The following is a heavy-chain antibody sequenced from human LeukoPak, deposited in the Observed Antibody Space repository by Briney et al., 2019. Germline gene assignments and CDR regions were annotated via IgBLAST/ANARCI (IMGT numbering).Heavy chain of an antibody. D-gene: IGHD2-21*02. CDR3: ARGLPRRCPCGGDCYLYYFDY. V-gene: IGHV1-8*01. CDR1: GYTFTSYD. J-gene: IGHJ4*02. CDR2: MNPNSGNT. Sequence: ASVKVSCKASGYTFTSYDINWLRQATGQGLEWMGWMNPNSGNTGYAQKFQGRVTMTRNTSISTAYMELSSLRSEDTAVYYCARGLPRRCPCGGDCYLYYFDYGGQGTLVTVSS.